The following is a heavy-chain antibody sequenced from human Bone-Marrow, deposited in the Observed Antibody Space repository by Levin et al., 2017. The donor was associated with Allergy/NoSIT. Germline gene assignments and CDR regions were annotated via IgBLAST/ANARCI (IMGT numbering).Heavy chain of an antibody. CDR1: GASVLNNLVG. D-gene: IGHD6-19*01. Sequence: SETLSLTCVISGASVLNNLVGWSWIRQSPSRGLEWLGRTYYRSKWYNDYAVSVRSRISINSDTSKNQLSLQLNSVTPDDTAVYYCAREEAGRSGWHSLDWWGQGTLVTVSS. CDR3: AREEAGRSGWHSLDW. CDR2: TYYRSKWYN. J-gene: IGHJ4*02. V-gene: IGHV6-1*01.